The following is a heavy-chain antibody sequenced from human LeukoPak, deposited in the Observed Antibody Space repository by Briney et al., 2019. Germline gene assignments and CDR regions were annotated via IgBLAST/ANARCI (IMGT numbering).Heavy chain of an antibody. CDR2: IKQDGSEK. V-gene: IGHV3-7*01. D-gene: IGHD3-22*01. CDR3: ARDGVYDSSGYYYKIKFDY. J-gene: IGHJ4*02. Sequence: GGSLRLPCAASGFTFSSYWMSWVRQAPGKGLEWVANIKQDGSEKYYVDSVKGRFTISRDNAKNSLYLQMNSLRAEDTAVYYCARDGVYDSSGYYYKIKFDYWGQGTLVTVSS. CDR1: GFTFSSYW.